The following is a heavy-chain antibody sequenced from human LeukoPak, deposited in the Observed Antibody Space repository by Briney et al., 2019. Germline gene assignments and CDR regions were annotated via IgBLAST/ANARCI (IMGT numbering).Heavy chain of an antibody. CDR1: RGSISDYY. V-gene: IGHV4-59*01. D-gene: IGHD1-14*01. Sequence: SETLSLTCSVSRGSISDYYWSWIRQPPGKGLEWIGYVSYSGNTNYNPSLKSRVTISVDTSKNQFSLKLSSVTAADTAVYYCAEGYNPYYFDYWGQGTLVTVSS. CDR3: AEGYNPYYFDY. CDR2: VSYSGNT. J-gene: IGHJ4*02.